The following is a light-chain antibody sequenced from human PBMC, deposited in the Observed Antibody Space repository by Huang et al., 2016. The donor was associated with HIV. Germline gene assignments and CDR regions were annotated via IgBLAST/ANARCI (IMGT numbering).Light chain of an antibody. J-gene: IGKJ3*01. CDR1: QTINNN. CDR3: QQSYSAPL. V-gene: IGKV1-39*01. Sequence: DIQMTQSPSSLSASVGDGVTITCRASQTINNNLNWYQQKPGKAPKLLIYAASILQSGGPSRCSGSGSGTDFTLSISSLQPEDFATYYCQQSYSAPLFGPGTKVAVK. CDR2: AAS.